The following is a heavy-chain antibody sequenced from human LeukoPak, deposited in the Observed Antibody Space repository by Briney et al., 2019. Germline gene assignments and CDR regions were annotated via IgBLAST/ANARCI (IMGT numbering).Heavy chain of an antibody. CDR1: GFTVSSNY. D-gene: IGHD3-3*01. Sequence: PGGSLRLSCAASGFTVSSNYMSWVRQAPGKGLEWVSVIYSGGSTYYADSVKGRFTISRDNSKNTLYLQMNSPRAEDTAVYYCARGPRITIFGVVKGMDVWGQGTTVTVSS. J-gene: IGHJ6*02. CDR3: ARGPRITIFGVVKGMDV. CDR2: IYSGGST. V-gene: IGHV3-66*01.